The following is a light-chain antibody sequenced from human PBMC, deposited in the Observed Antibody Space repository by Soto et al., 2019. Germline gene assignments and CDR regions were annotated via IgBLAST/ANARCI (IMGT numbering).Light chain of an antibody. Sequence: EIVMTQSPSPLSVSPGERATLSCRASQRVSSNLAWYQQKPGQAPRLLIYGASTRATGIPARFSGSGSETEFTLTISRLQSEDFAIYYWQQYNNWPPWTFGKGTKVEIK. CDR2: GAS. CDR1: QRVSSN. J-gene: IGKJ1*01. CDR3: QQYNNWPPWT. V-gene: IGKV3-15*01.